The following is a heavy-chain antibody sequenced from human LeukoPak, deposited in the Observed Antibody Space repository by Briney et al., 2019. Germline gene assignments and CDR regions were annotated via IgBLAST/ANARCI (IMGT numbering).Heavy chain of an antibody. Sequence: GGSLRLSCAASGFTFDDYAMHWVRQAPGKGLEWVSLISGDGGSTYYADSVKGRFTISRDNSKNSLYLQMDSLRTEDTALYYCAKGIAAAGTGGWFDPWGQGTLVTVSS. V-gene: IGHV3-43*02. D-gene: IGHD6-13*01. J-gene: IGHJ5*02. CDR2: ISGDGGST. CDR3: AKGIAAAGTGGWFDP. CDR1: GFTFDDYA.